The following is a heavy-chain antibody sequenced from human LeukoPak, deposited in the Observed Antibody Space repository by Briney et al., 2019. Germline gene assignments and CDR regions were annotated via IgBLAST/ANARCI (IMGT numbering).Heavy chain of an antibody. CDR1: GFTFSSYA. Sequence: GGSLRLSWAASGFTFSSYAMSWARQAPGKGVEWVSGISGNGGGTYYADSVKGRFTISRANSKNTLYLQMNSLRAEDTAVYYCAKSFGYSRSWFDYWGQGTLVTVSS. D-gene: IGHD6-13*01. CDR2: ISGNGGGT. J-gene: IGHJ4*02. V-gene: IGHV3-23*01. CDR3: AKSFGYSRSWFDY.